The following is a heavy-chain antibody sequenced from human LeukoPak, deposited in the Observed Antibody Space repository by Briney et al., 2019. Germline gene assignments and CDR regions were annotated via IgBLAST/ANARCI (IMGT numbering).Heavy chain of an antibody. CDR1: GFTFDDYA. J-gene: IGHJ4*02. CDR3: AKDIGDGYNLVDY. Sequence: GGSLRLSCAASGFTFDDYAMHWVRHAPGKGLEWVSGISWNSGSIGYADSVKGRFTISRDNAKNSLYLQMNSLRAEDTALYYCAKDIGDGYNLVDYWGQGTLVTVSS. CDR2: ISWNSGSI. V-gene: IGHV3-9*01. D-gene: IGHD5-24*01.